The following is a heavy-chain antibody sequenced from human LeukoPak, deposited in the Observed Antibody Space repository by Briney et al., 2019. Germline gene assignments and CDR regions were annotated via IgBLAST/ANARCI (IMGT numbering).Heavy chain of an antibody. V-gene: IGHV4-59*08. Sequence: SETLSLTCTVSGGSISSYYWGWIRQPPGKGLEWIGYIYYSGSTNYNPSLKRRVTISVDTSKNRFSLKLNSVTAADTAVYYCARYQHPAFFEYWGQGALVTVSS. CDR1: GGSISSYY. D-gene: IGHD2-2*01. J-gene: IGHJ4*02. CDR3: ARYQHPAFFEY. CDR2: IYYSGST.